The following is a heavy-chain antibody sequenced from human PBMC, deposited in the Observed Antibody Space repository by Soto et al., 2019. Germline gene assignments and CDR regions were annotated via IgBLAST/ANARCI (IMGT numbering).Heavy chain of an antibody. CDR2: VSGSGDST. CDR1: GFSLSSYA. J-gene: IGHJ4*01. CDR3: ANSTLVVLVLNELAY. D-gene: IGHD2-15*01. V-gene: IGHV3-23*01. Sequence: GESLRLSCAASGFSLSSYAMRWVRQAPGKGLEWVAGVSGSGDSTDYAYSVKGRFTISRDNSKNTLYLHMNGLSAEDTAVYYCANSTLVVLVLNELAYWGHGTLVTVSS.